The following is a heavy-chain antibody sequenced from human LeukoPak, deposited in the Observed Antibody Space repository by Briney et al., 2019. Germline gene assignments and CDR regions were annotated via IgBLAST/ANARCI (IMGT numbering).Heavy chain of an antibody. J-gene: IGHJ4*02. V-gene: IGHV3-11*01. CDR2: IGDSDSPI. CDR3: ARALAVAGDFDS. D-gene: IGHD6-19*01. Sequence: GGSLRLSCVASGFTFSDYHMSWIRQAPGKGLESISYIGDSDSPIYYADSVEGRFTISRDNANNSLYLQMNSLRAEDTTVYYCARALAVAGDFDSWGQGTLLTVSS. CDR1: GFTFSDYH.